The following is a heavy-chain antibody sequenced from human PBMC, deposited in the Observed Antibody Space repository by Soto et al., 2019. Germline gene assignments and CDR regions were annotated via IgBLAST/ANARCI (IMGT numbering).Heavy chain of an antibody. CDR2: IHPNGGGT. D-gene: IGHD2-21*02. Sequence: GASVKVSCKASGYSFTNYYMHWVRQAPGQGLEYMGVIHPNGGGTSYAQKFQGRVTMTSDTSTSIVYMELSSLRSEDTAVYYCARSIVVATALDYWGQGTLVTVSS. J-gene: IGHJ4*02. CDR1: GYSFTNYY. V-gene: IGHV1-46*01. CDR3: ARSIVVATALDY.